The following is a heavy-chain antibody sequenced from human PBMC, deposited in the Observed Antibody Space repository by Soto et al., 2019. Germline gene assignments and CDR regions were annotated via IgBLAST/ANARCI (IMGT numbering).Heavy chain of an antibody. Sequence: QVQLQESGPGLVKPSETLSLTCTVSGGSISSYYWSWIRQPPGKGLAWIGYIYYSGSTNYNPSLKSRVTISVDTSKNQFSLKLSSVTAADTAVYYCARQVGGWAPWYFDYWGQGTLVTVSS. CDR1: GGSISSYY. V-gene: IGHV4-59*08. CDR3: ARQVGGWAPWYFDY. D-gene: IGHD6-19*01. J-gene: IGHJ4*02. CDR2: IYYSGST.